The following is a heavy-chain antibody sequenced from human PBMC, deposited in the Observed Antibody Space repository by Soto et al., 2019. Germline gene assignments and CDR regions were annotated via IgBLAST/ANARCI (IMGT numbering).Heavy chain of an antibody. D-gene: IGHD5-18*01. J-gene: IGHJ5*02. Sequence: ASVKVSCKASGYTFASYYMHWVRQAPGQGLEWMGIINPSGGSTSYAQKFQGRVTMTRDTSTSTVYMELSSLRSEDTAVYYCARDQDSYGYNPGSRWFDPWGQGTLVTVSS. CDR3: ARDQDSYGYNPGSRWFDP. CDR2: INPSGGST. CDR1: GYTFASYY. V-gene: IGHV1-46*01.